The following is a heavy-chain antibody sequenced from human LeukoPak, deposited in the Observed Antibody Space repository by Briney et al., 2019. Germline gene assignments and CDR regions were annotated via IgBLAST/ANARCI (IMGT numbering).Heavy chain of an antibody. D-gene: IGHD3-3*01. J-gene: IGHJ4*02. Sequence: GGSLRLPCAASGFTFSSYSMNWVRQAPGKGLEWVSAISGSGGSTYYADSVKGRFTISRDNSKNTLYLQMNSLRAEDTAVYYCARRFLEWSYYFDYWGQGTLVTVSS. CDR1: GFTFSSYS. V-gene: IGHV3-23*01. CDR3: ARRFLEWSYYFDY. CDR2: ISGSGGST.